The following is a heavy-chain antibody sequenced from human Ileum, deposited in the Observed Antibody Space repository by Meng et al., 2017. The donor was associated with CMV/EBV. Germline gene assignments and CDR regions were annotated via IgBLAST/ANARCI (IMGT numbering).Heavy chain of an antibody. V-gene: IGHV3-11*01. CDR1: GCTFSDYY. CDR3: VRVEGKFGGVIPGGIGY. Sequence: GGSLRLSCAASGCTFSDYYMSWSRQATGKGLEWVSYISSSTNTIYYTDSVRGRFTISRDNAKNSLYLQMNSLRADAAAVYYCVRVEGKFGGVIPGGIGYWGQGTLVTVSS. D-gene: IGHD3-16*02. CDR2: ISSSTNTI. J-gene: IGHJ4*02.